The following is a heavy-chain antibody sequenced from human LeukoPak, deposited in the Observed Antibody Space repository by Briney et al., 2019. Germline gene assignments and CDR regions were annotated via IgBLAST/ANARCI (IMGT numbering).Heavy chain of an antibody. Sequence: SETLSLTCAVYGGSFSGYYWSWIRQPPGKGLEWIGEISHSGSTNYNPSLKSLVTISVDTSKNQFSLKLSSVTAADTAVYYCARARRYCSSTSCYKWFHPWGQGTLLTVSS. D-gene: IGHD2-2*02. CDR2: ISHSGST. J-gene: IGHJ5*02. V-gene: IGHV4-34*01. CDR1: GGSFSGYY. CDR3: ARARRYCSSTSCYKWFHP.